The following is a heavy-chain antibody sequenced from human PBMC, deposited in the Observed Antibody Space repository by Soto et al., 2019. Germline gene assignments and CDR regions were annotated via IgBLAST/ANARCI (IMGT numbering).Heavy chain of an antibody. D-gene: IGHD1-1*01. J-gene: IGHJ6*02. CDR2: ISYDGNEK. V-gene: IGHV3-30*18. CDR3: AKENCRRGPSPKYAMDL. Sequence: GGSLRLSCAATGFAFSTYGMHWVRQAPGKGREWVAAISYDGNEKYYADSLQGRFTISRDNSKNALYLQVNSLRGEDTVVYYCAKENCRRGPSPKYAMDLWGQGTTVTVSS. CDR1: GFAFSTYG.